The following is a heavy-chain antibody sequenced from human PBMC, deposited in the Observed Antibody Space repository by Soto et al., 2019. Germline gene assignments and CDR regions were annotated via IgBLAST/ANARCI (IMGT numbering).Heavy chain of an antibody. J-gene: IGHJ5*02. V-gene: IGHV1-18*01. Sequence: ASVKVSCKASVYTFTSYGISWVRQAPGQGLEWMGWISAYNGNTNYAQKLQGRVTMTTDTSTSTAYIELRSLRSDDTAVYYCASDWLGGYEGGWFDPWGQGTLVTVSS. D-gene: IGHD5-12*01. CDR2: ISAYNGNT. CDR3: ASDWLGGYEGGWFDP. CDR1: VYTFTSYG.